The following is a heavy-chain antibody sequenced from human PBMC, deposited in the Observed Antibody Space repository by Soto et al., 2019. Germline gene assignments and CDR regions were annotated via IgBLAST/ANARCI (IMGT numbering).Heavy chain of an antibody. CDR3: ATFATDIVLMVYANY. CDR1: GYTFTSCY. CDR2: INPSGGST. V-gene: IGHV1-46*01. Sequence: ASVKVSCKASGYTFTSCYMHWVRQAPGQGLEWMGIINPSGGSTSYAQKFQGRVTMTRDTSTSTVYMELSSLRSEDTAVYYCATFATDIVLMVYANYWGQGTLVTVSS. D-gene: IGHD2-8*01. J-gene: IGHJ4*02.